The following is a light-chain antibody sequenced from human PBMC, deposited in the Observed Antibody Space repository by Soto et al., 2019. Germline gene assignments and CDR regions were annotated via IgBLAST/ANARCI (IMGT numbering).Light chain of an antibody. CDR3: QQYGSSPPWT. J-gene: IGKJ1*01. Sequence: EIVLTQSPATLSLSPGERATLSCGASQSVSSNFLAWYQQKPGQAPRLLLYGASSRATGIPDRFSGSGSGTDFTLTISRLEPEDFAVYYCQQYGSSPPWTFGQGTKVDIK. V-gene: IGKV3-20*01. CDR2: GAS. CDR1: QSVSSNF.